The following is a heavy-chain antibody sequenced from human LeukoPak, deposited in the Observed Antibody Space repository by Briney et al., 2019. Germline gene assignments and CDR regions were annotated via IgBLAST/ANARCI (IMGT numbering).Heavy chain of an antibody. CDR2: IYYSGST. Sequence: PSETLSLTCTVSGGSISSYYWSWIRQPPGKGLEWIGYIYYSGSTNYNPSLKSRVTISVDTSKNQFSLKLSSVTAADTAVYYCARVRFLEWLAFDYWGQGTLVTVSS. CDR1: GGSISSYY. J-gene: IGHJ4*02. D-gene: IGHD3-3*01. CDR3: ARVRFLEWLAFDY. V-gene: IGHV4-59*08.